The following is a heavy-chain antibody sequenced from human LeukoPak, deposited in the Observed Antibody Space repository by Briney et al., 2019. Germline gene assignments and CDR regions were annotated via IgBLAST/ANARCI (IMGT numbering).Heavy chain of an antibody. Sequence: PSETLSLTCTVSGGSISSSIYYWGWIRQPPGKGLEWIGRIYYSGSPYYNPSLKSRVTISVDTSKNQFSLKLSSVTAADTAVYYCARQLAEAGHFDYWGQGTLVTVSS. CDR2: IYYSGSP. CDR1: GGSISSSIYY. D-gene: IGHD6-13*01. CDR3: ARQLAEAGHFDY. J-gene: IGHJ4*02. V-gene: IGHV4-39*01.